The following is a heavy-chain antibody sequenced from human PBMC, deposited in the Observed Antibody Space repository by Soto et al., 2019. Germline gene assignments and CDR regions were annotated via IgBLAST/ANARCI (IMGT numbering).Heavy chain of an antibody. Sequence: QVQLQESGPGLVKPSQTLSLTCTVSGYSMVSGDYYWTWIRQPPGKGLEWIGYIYYIGTTFYIPSLECRVNSSIDTFKIYFSPRLTSVTAAVTAFYYFSRGSTYDGLLTCGQGTLVTVSS. CDR3: SRGSTYDGLLT. CDR1: GYSMVSGDYY. V-gene: IGHV4-30-4*01. D-gene: IGHD3-10*01. CDR2: IYYIGTT. J-gene: IGHJ5*02.